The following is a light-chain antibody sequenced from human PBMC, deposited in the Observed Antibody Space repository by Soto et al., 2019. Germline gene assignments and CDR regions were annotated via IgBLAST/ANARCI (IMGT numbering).Light chain of an antibody. Sequence: EIVMTQSPATLSVSPGERATLSCRASQSISSNLAWYQQKPGQGPSLLLYGASTRATGIPARFSGSGSGTDFTLTISSLQSEDFAVYYCHQYNNWPPGTFGQGTKLES. CDR2: GAS. J-gene: IGKJ2*02. CDR1: QSISSN. V-gene: IGKV3-15*01. CDR3: HQYNNWPPGT.